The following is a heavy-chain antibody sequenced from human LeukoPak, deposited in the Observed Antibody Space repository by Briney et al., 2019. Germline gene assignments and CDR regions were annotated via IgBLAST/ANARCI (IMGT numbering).Heavy chain of an antibody. J-gene: IGHJ4*02. CDR1: GFTFSSYG. CDR2: IWYDGSNK. D-gene: IGHD5-24*01. CDR3: ANDKVEMATIIRGLNYFDY. V-gene: IGHV3-33*06. Sequence: TGRSPRLSCAASGFTFSSYGMHWVRQAPGKGLEWVAVIWYDGSNKYYADSVKGRFTISRDNSKNTLYLQMNSLRAEDTAVYYCANDKVEMATIIRGLNYFDYWGQGTLVTVSS.